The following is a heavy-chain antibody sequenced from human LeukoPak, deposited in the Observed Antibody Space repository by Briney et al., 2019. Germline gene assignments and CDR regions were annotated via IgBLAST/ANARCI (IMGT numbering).Heavy chain of an antibody. J-gene: IGHJ4*02. CDR1: GFTFSSYS. Sequence: GGSLRLSCAASGFTFSSYSMNWVRQAPGKGLEWVSSISSSSSYIYYADSVKGRFTISRDNAKNSLYLQMNSQRAEDTAVYYCARVAYDSSGYYYPWDYWGQGTLVTVSS. D-gene: IGHD3-22*01. V-gene: IGHV3-21*01. CDR2: ISSSSSYI. CDR3: ARVAYDSSGYYYPWDY.